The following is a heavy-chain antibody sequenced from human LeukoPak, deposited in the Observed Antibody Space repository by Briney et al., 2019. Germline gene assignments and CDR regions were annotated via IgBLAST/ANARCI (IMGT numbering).Heavy chain of an antibody. J-gene: IGHJ6*02. CDR3: AAVSANYERFGYYYGMDV. CDR2: SGSGGST. CDR1: GFTFSNYA. Sequence: GGSLRLSCAASGFTFSNYAMNWVRQAPGKGLEWVSTSGSGGSTYYADSVKGRFTISRDNSKNTLYLQMNSLRAEDTAVYYCAAVSANYERFGYYYGMDVWGQGTTVTVSS. D-gene: IGHD1-7*01. V-gene: IGHV3-23*01.